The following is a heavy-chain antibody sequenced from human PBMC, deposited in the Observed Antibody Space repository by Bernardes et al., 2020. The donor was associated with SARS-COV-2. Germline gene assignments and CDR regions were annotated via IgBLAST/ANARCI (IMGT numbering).Heavy chain of an antibody. V-gene: IGHV5-51*01. J-gene: IGHJ6*02. CDR1: GYIFINNW. Sequence: GESLKLSCKASGYIFINNWIAWVRQMPGTGLEWMGTIYPGDSDTRYSPSFQGQVTVSADKSINTAYLQWSSLKASDTAIYYCARRQTNCTGGRCYSGGMDVWGQGTTVTVSS. CDR2: IYPGDSDT. CDR3: ARRQTNCTGGRCYSGGMDV. D-gene: IGHD2-15*01.